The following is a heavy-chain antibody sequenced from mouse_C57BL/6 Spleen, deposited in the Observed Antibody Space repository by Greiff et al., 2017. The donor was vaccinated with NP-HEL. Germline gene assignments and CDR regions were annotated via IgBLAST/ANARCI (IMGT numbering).Heavy chain of an antibody. CDR3: ARQKDGSSYFDV. J-gene: IGHJ1*03. V-gene: IGHV5-15*01. D-gene: IGHD1-1*01. CDR2: ISNLAYSI. CDR1: GFTFSDYG. Sequence: EVQVVESGGGLVQPGGSLKLSCAASGFTFSDYGMAWVRQAPRTGPEWVAFISNLAYSIYYADTVTGRFTISRENAKNTLYLEMSSLRSEDTAMYYCARQKDGSSYFDVWGTGTTVTVSS.